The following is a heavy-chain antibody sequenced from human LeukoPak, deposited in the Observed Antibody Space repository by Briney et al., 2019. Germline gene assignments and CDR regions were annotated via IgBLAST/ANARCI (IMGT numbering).Heavy chain of an antibody. CDR1: GGTFSSYA. D-gene: IGHD3-22*01. V-gene: IGHV1-69*01. CDR3: ARERLANYYDSSGYLPD. Sequence: RASVKVSCRASGGTFSSYAISWVRQAPGQGLEWMGGIIPIFGTANYAQKFQGRVTITADESTSTAYMELSSLRSEDTAVYYCARERLANYYDSSGYLPDWGQGTLVTVSS. CDR2: IIPIFGTA. J-gene: IGHJ4*02.